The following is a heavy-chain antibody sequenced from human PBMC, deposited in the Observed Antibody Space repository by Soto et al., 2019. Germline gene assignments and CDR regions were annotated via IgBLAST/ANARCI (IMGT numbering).Heavy chain of an antibody. V-gene: IGHV3-21*01. D-gene: IGHD3-22*01. J-gene: IGHJ4*02. CDR3: AGKYYYDSSGYYRK. CDR1: GFTVSSYS. CDR2: ISSSSSYI. Sequence: PXGSLRLAFAASGFTVSSYSMNWVRQAPGKGLEWVSSISSSSSYIYYADSVKGRFTISRDNAKNSLYLQMNSLRAEDTAAYYCAGKYYYDSSGYYRKWGQGTLVTVSS.